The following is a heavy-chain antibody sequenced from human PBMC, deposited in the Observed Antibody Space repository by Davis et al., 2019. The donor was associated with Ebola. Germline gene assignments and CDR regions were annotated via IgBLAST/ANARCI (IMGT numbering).Heavy chain of an antibody. CDR2: ISPDGSET. CDR3: AGQGYCSSVMCNHAPSGD. CDR1: QFTFGSYG. V-gene: IGHV3-30*03. J-gene: IGHJ4*02. D-gene: IGHD2-15*01. Sequence: PGGSLRPSCVTSQFTFGSYGMHWVRQAPGKGLEWVAVISPDGSETHYADSVKGRFIVSTENSKSSLYLQMNSLRPEDTAMYYCAGQGYCSSVMCNHAPSGDWGQGTLVTVSS.